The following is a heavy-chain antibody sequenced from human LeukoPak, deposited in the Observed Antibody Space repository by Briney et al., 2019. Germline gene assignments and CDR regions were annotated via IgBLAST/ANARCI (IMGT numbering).Heavy chain of an antibody. Sequence: PSETLSLTCTVSGGSITSGGHYWSWIRQHPGKGLEWIGYIYYSGSTNYNPSLKSRVTISVDTSKNQFSLKLSSVTAADTAVYFCVRGYYSAFDIWGQGTMVTVSS. CDR3: VRGYYSAFDI. CDR1: GGSITSGGHY. CDR2: IYYSGST. J-gene: IGHJ3*02. D-gene: IGHD3-22*01. V-gene: IGHV4-61*08.